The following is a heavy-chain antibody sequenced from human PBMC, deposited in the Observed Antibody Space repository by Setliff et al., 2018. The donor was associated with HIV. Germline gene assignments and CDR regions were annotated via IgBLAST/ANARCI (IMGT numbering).Heavy chain of an antibody. J-gene: IGHJ6*02. Sequence: SVKVSCKASGGTLSSYAISWVRQAPGQGLEWMGGIIPIFGTTNYAQKFQGRVTITADEWTSTAYMELSSLRSEDTAVYYCARDPSIAVAGAAVWGQGTTVTVSS. CDR3: ARDPSIAVAGAAV. D-gene: IGHD6-19*01. CDR1: GGTLSSYA. CDR2: IIPIFGTT. V-gene: IGHV1-69*13.